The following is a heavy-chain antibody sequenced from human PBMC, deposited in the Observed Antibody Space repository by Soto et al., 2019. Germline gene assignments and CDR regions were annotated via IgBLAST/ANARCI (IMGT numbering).Heavy chain of an antibody. Sequence: QVHLVQSGAEVKKPGASVKVSCKASGYTFTSDYIHWVRQAPGQGLEWMGKISPSGGSTSYAQKFQGRVTMTRDTSTSTGYMERSSLRSEDPAVYSCGREGTGLLSLGWPPPNTHKWFDHWGQGTLVTVSA. D-gene: IGHD3-3*01. J-gene: IGHJ5*02. V-gene: IGHV1-46*03. CDR1: GYTFTSDY. CDR2: ISPSGGST. CDR3: GREGTGLLSLGWPPPNTHKWFDH.